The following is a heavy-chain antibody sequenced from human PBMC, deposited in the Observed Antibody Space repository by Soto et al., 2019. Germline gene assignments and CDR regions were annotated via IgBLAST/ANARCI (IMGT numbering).Heavy chain of an antibody. CDR3: ARVSLGYCSGGSSYLYAFDI. D-gene: IGHD2-15*01. Sequence: ASVKVSCKAFGYTFTSYGISWVRQAPGQGLERMGWISAYNGNTNYAQKLQGRVTMTTDTSTSTAYMELRSLRSDDTAVYYCARVSLGYCSGGSSYLYAFDIWGQGTMLTASS. CDR1: GYTFTSYG. J-gene: IGHJ3*02. V-gene: IGHV1-18*01. CDR2: ISAYNGNT.